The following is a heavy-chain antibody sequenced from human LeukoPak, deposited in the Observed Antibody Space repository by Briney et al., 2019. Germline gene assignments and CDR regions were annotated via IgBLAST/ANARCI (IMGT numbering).Heavy chain of an antibody. CDR3: ARDLGPLLGYGMDV. J-gene: IGHJ6*02. CDR2: IIPIFGTA. Sequence: GASVKVSCKASGGTFSSYAISWVRQAPGQGLEWMGGIIPIFGTANYAQKFQGRVTITADESTSTAYMELSSLRSEDTAVYYCARDLGPLLGYGMDVWGQGTTVTVSS. V-gene: IGHV1-69*13. CDR1: GGTFSSYA. D-gene: IGHD3-16*01.